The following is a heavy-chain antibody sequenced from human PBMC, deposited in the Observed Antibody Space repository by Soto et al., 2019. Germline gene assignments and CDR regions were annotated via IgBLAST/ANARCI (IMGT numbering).Heavy chain of an antibody. Sequence: PSETLSLNCAVSGGSISSGGYSWSWIRQPPGKALEWLALIYWDDDKRYSPSLKSRLTITKDTSKNQVVLTMTNMDPVDTATFYCAHSLRFEGGVDVWGQGATVTVSS. D-gene: IGHD3-16*01. CDR2: IYWDDDK. V-gene: IGHV2-5*08. CDR3: AHSLRFEGGVDV. J-gene: IGHJ6*02. CDR1: GGSISSGGYS.